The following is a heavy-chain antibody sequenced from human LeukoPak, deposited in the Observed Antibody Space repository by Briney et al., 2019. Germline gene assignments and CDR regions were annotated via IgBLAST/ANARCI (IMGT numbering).Heavy chain of an antibody. CDR1: GFTFDDYG. V-gene: IGHV3-20*04. J-gene: IGHJ6*03. D-gene: IGHD6-19*01. CDR3: ARVQGWYENYYYYYMDV. CDR2: INWNGGST. Sequence: GGSLRLSCAASGFTFDDYGMSWVRQAPGKGLEWVSGINWNGGSTGYADSVKGRFTISRDNAKNSLYLQMNSLRAEDTAVYYCARVQGWYENYYYYYMDVWGKGTTVTVSS.